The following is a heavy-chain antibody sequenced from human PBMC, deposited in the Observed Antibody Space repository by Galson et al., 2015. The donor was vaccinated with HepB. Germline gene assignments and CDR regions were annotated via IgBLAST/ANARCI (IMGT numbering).Heavy chain of an antibody. CDR1: HGSINNYY. Sequence: ETLSLTCSVSHGSINNYYWSWIRQPPGNRLKWIGYIYYNGDTTYNPSLGYRVGMSVDTSVNQVSLWLTSVTAADTAVYYCARHPGRGSVGYAFDLWGQGTLVTVSA. CDR2: IYYNGDT. J-gene: IGHJ4*02. CDR3: ARHPGRGSVGYAFDL. V-gene: IGHV4-59*08. D-gene: IGHD5-12*01.